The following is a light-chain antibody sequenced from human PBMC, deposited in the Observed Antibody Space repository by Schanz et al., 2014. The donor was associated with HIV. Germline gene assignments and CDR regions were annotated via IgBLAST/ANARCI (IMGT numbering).Light chain of an antibody. CDR2: GAS. V-gene: IGKV3D-20*02. J-gene: IGKJ4*01. Sequence: EIVLTQSPGTLSLSPGERATLSCRASQSFSSSYLAWLQQKPGQAPRLLIYGASTRATGIPDRFSGSGSGTDFTLTISSLEPEDFAVYYCQQRSNWPTFGGGTKVEIK. CDR1: QSFSSSY. CDR3: QQRSNWPT.